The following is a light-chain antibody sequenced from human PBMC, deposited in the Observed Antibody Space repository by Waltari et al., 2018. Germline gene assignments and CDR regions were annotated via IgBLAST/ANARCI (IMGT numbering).Light chain of an antibody. Sequence: QSVLTQPPSASGTPGQRVTISCSGSRPNIGNNYVYLYQHLPGTAPKLLISRNKQRPSGVPDRFAGSKSGTSASLAIGGLRSEDEADYYCAAWDDSLSGRVFGGGTKVTVL. CDR3: AAWDDSLSGRV. V-gene: IGLV1-47*01. J-gene: IGLJ3*02. CDR1: RPNIGNNY. CDR2: RNK.